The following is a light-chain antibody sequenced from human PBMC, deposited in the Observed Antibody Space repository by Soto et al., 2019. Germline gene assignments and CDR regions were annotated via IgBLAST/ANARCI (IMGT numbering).Light chain of an antibody. J-gene: IGKJ1*01. Sequence: IVMTQSPLSLTVTPGEPASISCRSSQSLLHSNGYNYLDWYLQKPGQSPQLLIYLGSNRASGGPDRCSGSGSGTDFTLKISRVEAEDVGVYYCMQALQTPRTCGQGTKVEIK. CDR1: QSLLHSNGYNY. V-gene: IGKV2-28*01. CDR3: MQALQTPRT. CDR2: LGS.